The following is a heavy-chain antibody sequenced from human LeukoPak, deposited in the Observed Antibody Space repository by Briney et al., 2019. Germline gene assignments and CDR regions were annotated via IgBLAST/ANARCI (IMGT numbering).Heavy chain of an antibody. Sequence: PSQTLSLTCTVSGGSISSGDYYWSWIRQPPGKGLEWIGYIYYSGSTYYNPSLKSRVTISVDTSKNQFSLKLSSVTAADTAVYYCARVGDILTGYHPWEPWFDPWGQGTLVTVSS. CDR3: ARVGDILTGYHPWEPWFDP. CDR1: GGSISSGDYY. CDR2: IYYSGST. V-gene: IGHV4-30-4*01. D-gene: IGHD3-9*01. J-gene: IGHJ5*02.